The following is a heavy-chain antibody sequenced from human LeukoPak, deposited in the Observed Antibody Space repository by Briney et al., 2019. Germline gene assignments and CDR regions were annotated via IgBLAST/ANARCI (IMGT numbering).Heavy chain of an antibody. J-gene: IGHJ5*02. CDR1: GGSISSSSYY. V-gene: IGHV4-39*07. Sequence: SETLSLTCIVSGGSISSSSYYWGWIRQPPGKGLEYIGSIYYSGSTYYNPSLKSRVTISVDTSKNHFSLKLTSVTAADTAVYYCARGRGSGAARRSWFDPWGQGTLVTVSS. CDR3: ARGRGSGAARRSWFDP. D-gene: IGHD3-10*01. CDR2: IYYSGST.